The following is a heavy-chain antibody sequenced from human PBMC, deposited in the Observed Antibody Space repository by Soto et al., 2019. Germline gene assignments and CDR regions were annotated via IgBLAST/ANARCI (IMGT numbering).Heavy chain of an antibody. CDR1: GGSISSSSYY. D-gene: IGHD5-12*01. V-gene: IGHV4-39*01. J-gene: IGHJ3*02. CDR3: ARHPRYSGCDQPDDAFDI. CDR2: IYYSGST. Sequence: QLQLQESGPGLVKPSETLSLTCTVSGGSISSSSYYWGWIRQPPGKGLEWIGSIYYSGSTYYNPSLKSRVTISVDTSKNQFSLKLSSVTAADTAVYYCARHPRYSGCDQPDDAFDIWGQGTMVTVSS.